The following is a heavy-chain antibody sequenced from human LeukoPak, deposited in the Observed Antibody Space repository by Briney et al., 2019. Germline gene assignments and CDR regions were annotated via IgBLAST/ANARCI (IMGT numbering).Heavy chain of an antibody. CDR1: GFIFSTYT. Sequence: PGGSLRLSCAASGFIFSTYTMNWVRQAPGKGLEWVSSISPSGRSISYADSVKGRFTISRDNAKNSLYLQMSSLRAEDTAVYYCASFRTGYSYYFDYWGQGILVTVSS. J-gene: IGHJ4*02. V-gene: IGHV3-21*01. CDR2: ISPSGRSI. CDR3: ASFRTGYSYYFDY. D-gene: IGHD3/OR15-3a*01.